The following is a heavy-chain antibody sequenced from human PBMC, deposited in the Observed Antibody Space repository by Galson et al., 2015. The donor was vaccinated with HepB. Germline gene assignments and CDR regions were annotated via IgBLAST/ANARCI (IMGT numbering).Heavy chain of an antibody. CDR2: TYFRSKWYI. D-gene: IGHD6-13*01. J-gene: IGHJ5*01. Sequence: CAISGDSVSSNRASWNWIRQSPSSGLEWLGKTYFRSKWYIEYAGSMKGRMTINPDTSKNQFSLHLNPVTPEDTAVYYCVRLSGSSWFDYWGPGTLVTVSS. CDR3: VRLSGSSWFDY. CDR1: GDSVSSNRAS. V-gene: IGHV6-1*01.